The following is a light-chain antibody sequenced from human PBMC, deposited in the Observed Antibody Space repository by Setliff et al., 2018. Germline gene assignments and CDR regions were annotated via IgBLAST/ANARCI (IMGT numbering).Light chain of an antibody. V-gene: IGLV2-14*03. CDR1: SSDIGAYNY. CDR3: SSYTSSSTLLL. CDR2: DVS. J-gene: IGLJ3*02. Sequence: QSVLAQPASVSGSPGQSITISCTGTSSDIGAYNYVSWYQQYPGKAPKLMIFDVSNRPSGVSTRFSGSKSGNTASLTISGLQTEDEADYFCSSYTSSSTLLLFGGGTKVTVL.